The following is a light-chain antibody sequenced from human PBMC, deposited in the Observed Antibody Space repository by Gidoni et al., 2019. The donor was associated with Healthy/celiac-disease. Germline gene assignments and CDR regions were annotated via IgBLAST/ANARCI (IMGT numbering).Light chain of an antibody. CDR1: QDISNY. V-gene: IGKV1-33*01. Sequence: DIQMTQSPSSLSASVGDRVTITCQASQDISNYLNWYQQKPGKAPKLLIYDASNLETGVPSRFSGGGSGTDFTFTISSLQPEDIATYYCQQYDNLPSFSGGTKVEIK. CDR2: DAS. CDR3: QQYDNLPS. J-gene: IGKJ4*01.